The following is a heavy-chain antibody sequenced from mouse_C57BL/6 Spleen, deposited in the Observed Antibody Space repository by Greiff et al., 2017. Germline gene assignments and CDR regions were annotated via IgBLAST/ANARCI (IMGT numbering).Heavy chain of an antibody. CDR1: GFTFSSYT. Sequence: EVKLMESGGGLVKPGGSLKLSCAASGFTFSSYTMSWVRQTPEKRLEWVATISGGGGNTSYPDCVKGRFTLSRDNAKNTLYLQMSSLRSEDTSLYYCARHYTTVVNWYFDVWGTGTTVTVSS. CDR2: ISGGGGNT. CDR3: ARHYTTVVNWYFDV. V-gene: IGHV5-9*01. J-gene: IGHJ1*03. D-gene: IGHD1-1*01.